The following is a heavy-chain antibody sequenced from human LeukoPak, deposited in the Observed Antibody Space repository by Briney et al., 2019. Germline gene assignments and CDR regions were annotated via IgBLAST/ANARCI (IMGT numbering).Heavy chain of an antibody. CDR1: GGSFSGYY. CDR3: ARQQWLVHYFDY. CDR2: INHSGST. J-gene: IGHJ4*02. V-gene: IGHV4-34*01. D-gene: IGHD6-19*01. Sequence: SETLSLTCAVYGGSFSGYYWSWIRQPPGKGLEWIGEINHSGSTNYNPSLKSRVTISVDTSKNQFSLKLSSVTAADTAVYYCARQQWLVHYFDYWGQGTLVTVSS.